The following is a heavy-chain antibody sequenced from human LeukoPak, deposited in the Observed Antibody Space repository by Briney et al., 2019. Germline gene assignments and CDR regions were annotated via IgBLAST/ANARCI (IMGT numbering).Heavy chain of an antibody. CDR1: GGTFSSYA. CDR3: ASTYCSSTSCYMDWFDP. CDR2: IIPIFGTA. D-gene: IGHD2-2*02. Sequence: ASVKVSCKASGGTFSSYAIGWVRQAPGQGLEWMGGIIPIFGTANYAQKFQGRVTITADESTSTAYMELSSLRSEDTAVYYCASTYCSSTSCYMDWFDPWGQGTLVTVSS. V-gene: IGHV1-69*13. J-gene: IGHJ5*02.